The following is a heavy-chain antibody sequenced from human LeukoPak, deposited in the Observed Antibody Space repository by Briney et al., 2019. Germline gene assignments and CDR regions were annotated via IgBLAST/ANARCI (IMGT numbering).Heavy chain of an antibody. J-gene: IGHJ3*02. V-gene: IGHV4-4*02. CDR1: GGSISSSNW. D-gene: IGHD2-15*01. Sequence: SGTLSLTCAVSGGSISSSNWWSWGRPPPGKGLEWIGEINHSGSTNYNPSLKSRVTISVDTSKNQFSLKLSSVTAADTAVYYCAREGVAAHDAFDIWGQGTMVTVSS. CDR2: INHSGST. CDR3: AREGVAAHDAFDI.